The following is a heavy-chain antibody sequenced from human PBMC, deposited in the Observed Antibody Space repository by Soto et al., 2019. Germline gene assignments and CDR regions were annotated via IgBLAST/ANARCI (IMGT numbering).Heavy chain of an antibody. V-gene: IGHV4-4*02. J-gene: IGHJ6*02. CDR1: GGSISSSNW. CDR2: IYHSGST. Sequence: SETLSLTCAVSGGSISSSNWWSWVRQPPGKGLEWIGEIYHSGSTNYNPSLKSRVTISVDKSKNQFSLKLSSVTAADTAVYYCARDRRRWGGVVVVAATLYYYYGMDVWGQGTTVTVSS. CDR3: ARDRRRWGGVVVVAATLYYYYGMDV. D-gene: IGHD2-15*01.